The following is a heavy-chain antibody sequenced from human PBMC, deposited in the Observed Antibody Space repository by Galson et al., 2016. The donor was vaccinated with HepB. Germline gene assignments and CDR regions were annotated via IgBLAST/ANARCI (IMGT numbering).Heavy chain of an antibody. CDR3: ASHDDSDWDY. J-gene: IGHJ4*02. CDR2: IYHSGNT. D-gene: IGHD3-9*01. CDR1: GGSIRGSIYY. V-gene: IGHV4-39*01. Sequence: ETLSLTCTVSGGSIRGSIYYWGWIRQPPGKGLEWIGSIYHSGNTYYSPSLSPSLKSRVTISVDTSKNQFSLKLGSVTAADTAVYYCASHDDSDWDYWGQGTLVTVSP.